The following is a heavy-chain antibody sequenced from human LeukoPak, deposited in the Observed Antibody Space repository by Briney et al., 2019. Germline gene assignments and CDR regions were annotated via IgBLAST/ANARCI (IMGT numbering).Heavy chain of an antibody. Sequence: SETLSLTCTVSGGSISSYFWSWIRQPPGKGLEWIGYIYYTGSTNYNPSLKSRVTISVDTSKNQFSLKLSSVTAADTAVYYSARGISYDFWSGYYFDYWGQGTLVTVSS. CDR2: IYYTGST. D-gene: IGHD3-3*01. J-gene: IGHJ4*02. CDR1: GGSISSYF. CDR3: ARGISYDFWSGYYFDY. V-gene: IGHV4-59*01.